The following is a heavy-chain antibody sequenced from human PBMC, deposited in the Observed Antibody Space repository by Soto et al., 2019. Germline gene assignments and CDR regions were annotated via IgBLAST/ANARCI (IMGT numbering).Heavy chain of an antibody. CDR1: GGSISSYY. CDR2: IYYSGST. Sequence: SETLSLTCTVSGGSISSYYWSWIRQPPGKGLEWIGYIYYSGSTNCNPSLKSRVTISVDTSKNQFSLKLSSVTAADTAVYYCARERYSSSWYGNWFDPWGQGTLVTVS. CDR3: ARERYSSSWYGNWFDP. V-gene: IGHV4-59*01. J-gene: IGHJ5*02. D-gene: IGHD6-13*01.